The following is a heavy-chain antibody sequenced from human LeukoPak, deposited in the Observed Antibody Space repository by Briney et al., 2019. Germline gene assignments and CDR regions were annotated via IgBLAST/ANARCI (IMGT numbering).Heavy chain of an antibody. CDR2: ISGSSNDI. CDR1: GFSFSGSY. D-gene: IGHD5-18*01. J-gene: IGHJ4*02. Sequence: GGSLRLSCAASGFSFSGSYMSWIRQAPGKGLEWVSYISGSSNDINYADSVKGRFTISRDNAKNSLYLQMNSLRAEDTAVYYCARNAGYSNGPIQRVSRQAPDYWGQGTLVTVSS. V-gene: IGHV3-11*06. CDR3: ARNAGYSNGPIQRVSRQAPDY.